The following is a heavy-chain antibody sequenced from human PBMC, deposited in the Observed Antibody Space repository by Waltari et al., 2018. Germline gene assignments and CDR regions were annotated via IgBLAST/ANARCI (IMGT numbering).Heavy chain of an antibody. CDR2: ITHRGST. J-gene: IGHJ6*02. D-gene: IGHD3-16*02. Sequence: QVQLQQWGAGLLKPSETLSLTCAVYGGSFSGHYWSWIRQPPGKGLEWIGEITHRGSTNYKPTRKGRVTISGDTSKNQFYLKLSCVTAADTAVYYCARVWGSYRYNYYYGMDVWGQGTTVTVSS. V-gene: IGHV4-34*01. CDR3: ARVWGSYRYNYYYGMDV. CDR1: GGSFSGHY.